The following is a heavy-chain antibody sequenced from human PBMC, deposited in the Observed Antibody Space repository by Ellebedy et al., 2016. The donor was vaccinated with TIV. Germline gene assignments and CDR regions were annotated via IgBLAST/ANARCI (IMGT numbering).Heavy chain of an antibody. CDR3: ARRSGRGSGNYYRIDY. Sequence: GESLKISCKGSGYAFDTYWIAWVRQIPGKGLARMGIIYPGDSDTRYNPSFQDQVTIPADKSINTAFLEWSSLRASDTGMYYCARRSGRGSGNYYRIDYWGQGTLVTVSS. CDR1: GYAFDTYW. D-gene: IGHD3-10*01. CDR2: IYPGDSDT. V-gene: IGHV5-51*01. J-gene: IGHJ4*02.